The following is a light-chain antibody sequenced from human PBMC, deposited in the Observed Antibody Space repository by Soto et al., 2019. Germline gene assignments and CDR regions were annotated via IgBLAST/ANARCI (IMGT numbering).Light chain of an antibody. J-gene: IGKJ4*01. CDR3: QQAYSSPLT. CDR1: QGISSY. CDR2: AAS. V-gene: IGKV1D-8*03. Sequence: VIWITHSPSLLSASTGYIVTIIFRMSQGISSYLAWYQQKPGKAPELLIYAASTLQSGVPSRFSGSGSGTDFSLTITNLQPEDFATYYCQQAYSSPLTFGGGTKVDIK.